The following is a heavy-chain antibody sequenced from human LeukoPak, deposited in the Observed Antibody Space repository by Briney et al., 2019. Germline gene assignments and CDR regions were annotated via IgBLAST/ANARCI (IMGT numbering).Heavy chain of an antibody. CDR2: IYYSGST. V-gene: IGHV4-59*01. CDR1: GGSISSYY. Sequence: SETLSLTCTVSGGSISSYYWSWIRQPPGKGLERIGYIYYSGSTNYNPSLKSRVTISVDTSKNQFSLKLSSVTAADTAVYYCARGIYCSSTSCYEWWFDPWGQGTLVTVSS. D-gene: IGHD2-2*01. CDR3: ARGIYCSSTSCYEWWFDP. J-gene: IGHJ5*02.